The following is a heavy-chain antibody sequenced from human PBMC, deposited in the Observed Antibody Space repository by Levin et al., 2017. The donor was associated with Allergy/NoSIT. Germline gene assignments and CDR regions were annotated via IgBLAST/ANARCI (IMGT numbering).Heavy chain of an antibody. J-gene: IGHJ6*02. CDR2: INHSGST. Sequence: ASQTLSLTCAVYGGSFSGYYWSWIRQPPGKGLEWIGEINHSGSTNYNPSLKSRVTISVDTSKNQFSLKLSSVTAADTAVYYCARGRAVVAATRNYYYGMDVWGQGTTVTVSS. D-gene: IGHD2-15*01. CDR3: ARGRAVVAATRNYYYGMDV. CDR1: GGSFSGYY. V-gene: IGHV4-34*01.